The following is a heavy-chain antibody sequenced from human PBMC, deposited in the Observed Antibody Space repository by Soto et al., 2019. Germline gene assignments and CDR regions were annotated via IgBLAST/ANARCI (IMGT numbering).Heavy chain of an antibody. CDR3: VRVRRGQMDY. J-gene: IGHJ4*02. CDR2: INVFNGDP. D-gene: IGHD3-10*01. CDR1: GYLFTDYG. Sequence: ASVKVSCKASGYLFTDYGIAWVRQAPGQGLEWMGWINVFNGDPRYAPNLQGRVTMTKDTSTNTASMKLRSLRSDDTAVYFCVRVRRGQMDYWGQGSLVTVSS. V-gene: IGHV1-18*01.